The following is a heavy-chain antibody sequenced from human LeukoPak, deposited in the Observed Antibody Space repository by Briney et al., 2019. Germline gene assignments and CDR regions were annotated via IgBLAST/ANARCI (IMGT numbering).Heavy chain of an antibody. CDR2: INPNSGGT. CDR1: GYTFTGYY. D-gene: IGHD3-22*01. CDR3: AGDLYYYDSSGGGPWDAFDI. J-gene: IGHJ3*02. V-gene: IGHV1-2*02. Sequence: GASVKVSCKASGYTFTGYYMHWVRQAPGQGLEWMGWINPNSGGTNYAQKFQGRVTMTRETSISTAYMELSRLRSDDTAVYYCAGDLYYYDSSGGGPWDAFDIWGQGTMVTVSS.